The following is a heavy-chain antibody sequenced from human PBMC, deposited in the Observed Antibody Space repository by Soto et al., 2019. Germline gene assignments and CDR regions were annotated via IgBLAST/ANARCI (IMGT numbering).Heavy chain of an antibody. Sequence: PGGSLRLSCVASGFTLSSYHMDWVRQAPGKGLEWISYIHASSISNIYYADSVKGRFTISRDNAKNSLYLQMDSLRAEDTAVYYCARDGTTGTANYHYAMDVWGLGTTVTVSS. V-gene: IGHV3-48*03. CDR1: GFTLSSYH. D-gene: IGHD4-17*01. J-gene: IGHJ6*02. CDR2: IHASSISNI. CDR3: ARDGTTGTANYHYAMDV.